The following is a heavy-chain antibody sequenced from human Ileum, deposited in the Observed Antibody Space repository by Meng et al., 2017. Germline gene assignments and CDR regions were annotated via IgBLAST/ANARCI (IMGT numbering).Heavy chain of an antibody. CDR1: GFTFNKAW. V-gene: IGHV3-15*01. Sequence: EVQLVESGGGLVKPGGSLRLSCAAYGFTFNKAWMSWVRQAPGKGLEWVGRIKSDGTTDYAAPVKGRFAISRDDSKTTLYLQMDSLKTDDTAVYYCTTDRNWDYFEYWGQGTLVTVSS. J-gene: IGHJ4*02. D-gene: IGHD3-16*01. CDR2: IKSDGTT. CDR3: TTDRNWDYFEY.